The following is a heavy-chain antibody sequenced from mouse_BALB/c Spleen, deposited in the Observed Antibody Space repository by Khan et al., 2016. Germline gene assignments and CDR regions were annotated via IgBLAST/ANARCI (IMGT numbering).Heavy chain of an antibody. D-gene: IGHD1-1*01. CDR3: ARWRLRFQYAVDY. CDR1: GYTFTSYY. J-gene: IGHJ4*01. V-gene: IGHV1S56*01. CDR2: TYPGNVNT. Sequence: QVQLQQSGPELVKPGASVTISCKASGYTFTSYYIHWLKQRPGQGLEWIGWTYPGNVNTKYNEKFKGKATLTADKSSSTVYMHLSNLTSEDSAVSFYARWRLRFQYAVDYWGQGTSVTVSS.